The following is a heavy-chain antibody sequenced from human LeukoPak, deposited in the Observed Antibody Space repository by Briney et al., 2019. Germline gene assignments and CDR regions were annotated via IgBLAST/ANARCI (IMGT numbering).Heavy chain of an antibody. CDR3: ARELRVRGVDY. D-gene: IGHD5-12*01. V-gene: IGHV3-53*01. Sequence: PGGSLRLSCAASGFTVSSNYMSWVRQAPGKGLEWVSIIYSGGSTYYADSVKGRFTISRDNSKNTLYLQMNSLRAEDTAVYYCARELRVRGVDYWGQGTLVTVSS. CDR1: GFTVSSNY. CDR2: IYSGGST. J-gene: IGHJ4*02.